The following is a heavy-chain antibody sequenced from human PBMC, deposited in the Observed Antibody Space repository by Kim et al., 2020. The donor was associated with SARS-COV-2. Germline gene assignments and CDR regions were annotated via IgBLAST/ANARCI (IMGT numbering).Heavy chain of an antibody. J-gene: IGHJ3*02. V-gene: IGHV3-33*06. D-gene: IGHD3-3*01. CDR1: GFTFSSYA. CDR2: IWYDGSNK. CDR3: AKDGRYDFWSGNSGAFDI. Sequence: GGSLRLSCAASGFTFSSYAMHWVRQAPGKGLEWVAVIWYDGSNKYYADSVKGRFTISRDNSKNTLYLQMNSLRAEDTAVYYCAKDGRYDFWSGNSGAFDIWGQGTMVTVSS.